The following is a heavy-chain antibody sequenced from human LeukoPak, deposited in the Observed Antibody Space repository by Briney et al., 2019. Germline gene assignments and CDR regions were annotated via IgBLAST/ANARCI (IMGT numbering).Heavy chain of an antibody. D-gene: IGHD1-26*01. CDR2: IRDNGGST. J-gene: IGHJ4*02. CDR1: GFTFSSYA. Sequence: GGSLRLSCAASGFTFSSYAMHWVRQAPGKGLEYVSAIRDNGGSTYYANSVKGRFTISRDNSKNTLYLQMGSLRAEDVAVYYGARDAGGSPDHWGQGTLVTVSS. CDR3: ARDAGGSPDH. V-gene: IGHV3-64*01.